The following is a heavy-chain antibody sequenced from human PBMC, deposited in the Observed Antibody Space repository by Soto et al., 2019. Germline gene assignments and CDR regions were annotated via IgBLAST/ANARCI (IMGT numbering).Heavy chain of an antibody. Sequence: QVQLQQWGAGLLKPSETLSLTCAVYGVSFSGYYWSWIRQPPGKGLEWIGEINHSGSTNYNPSLKHRVTISVDTSKNQFSLKLSSVTAADTAVYYCARTSRFDYWGQGTLVTVSS. CDR2: INHSGST. CDR1: GVSFSGYY. J-gene: IGHJ4*02. D-gene: IGHD6-6*01. CDR3: ARTSRFDY. V-gene: IGHV4-34*01.